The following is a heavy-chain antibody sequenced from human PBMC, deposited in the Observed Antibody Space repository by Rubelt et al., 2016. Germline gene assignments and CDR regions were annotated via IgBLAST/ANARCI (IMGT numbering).Heavy chain of an antibody. J-gene: IGHJ4*02. CDR3: ARTKTVEMATIPLAY. D-gene: IGHD5-24*01. V-gene: IGHV1-46*01. CDR1: GYTFTSYY. Sequence: QVQLVQSGAEVKKPGASVKVSCKASGYTFTSYYMHWVRQAPGQGLEWMGIINPSGGSTSYAHKVQGRVTMPRDTSTSTVYMELSSLRSEDTAVYYCARTKTVEMATIPLAYWGQGTLVTVSS. CDR2: INPSGGST.